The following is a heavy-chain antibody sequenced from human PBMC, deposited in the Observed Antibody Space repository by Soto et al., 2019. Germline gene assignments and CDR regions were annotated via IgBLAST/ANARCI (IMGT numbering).Heavy chain of an antibody. Sequence: PGGSLRLSCAASGFTFSSYAMHWVRQAPGKGLEWVAVISYDGSNKYYADSVKGRFTISRDNSKNTLYLQMNSLRAEDTAVYYCARDLESGSYFDYWGQGTLVTVSS. CDR2: ISYDGSNK. CDR1: GFTFSSYA. V-gene: IGHV3-30-3*01. J-gene: IGHJ4*02. D-gene: IGHD1-26*01. CDR3: ARDLESGSYFDY.